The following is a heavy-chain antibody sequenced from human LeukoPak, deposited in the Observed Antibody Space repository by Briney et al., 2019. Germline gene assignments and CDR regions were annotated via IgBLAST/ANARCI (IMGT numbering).Heavy chain of an antibody. V-gene: IGHV4-59*01. D-gene: IGHD1/OR15-1a*01. CDR1: GGSISSYY. CDR2: IYYSGST. J-gene: IGHJ4*02. Sequence: PSETLSLTCTVSGGSISSYYWSWIRQPPGKGLEWIGYIYYSGSTNYNPSLKSRVTISEDTSKNQFSLKLSSVTAADTAVYYCTRTGTHGPGHFDYWGQGTLVTVSS. CDR3: TRTGTHGPGHFDY.